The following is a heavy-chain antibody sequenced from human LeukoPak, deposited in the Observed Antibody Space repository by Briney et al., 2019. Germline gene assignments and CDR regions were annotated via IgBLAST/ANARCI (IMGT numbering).Heavy chain of an antibody. J-gene: IGHJ6*02. CDR2: MNPNSGNT. Sequence: ASVKVSCKASGYTFTSYGISWVRQAPGQGLEWMGWMNPNSGNTGYAQKFQGRVTMTRNTSISTAYMELSSLRSEDTAVYYCARGFNSSSWYFYYYYGMDVWGQGTTVTVPS. CDR3: ARGFNSSSWYFYYYYGMDV. D-gene: IGHD6-13*01. V-gene: IGHV1-8*02. CDR1: GYTFTSYG.